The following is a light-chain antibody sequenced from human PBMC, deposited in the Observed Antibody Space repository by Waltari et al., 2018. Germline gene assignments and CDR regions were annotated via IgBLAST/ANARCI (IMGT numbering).Light chain of an antibody. CDR2: DVS. Sequence: QSALTQPASVSGSPGQSITISCTGTSSDVGGYNYVSWYQQPPGKAPKLMIYDVSKRPSGVSNRFSGSKSGNTASLTISGLQAEDEADYYCSSYTSSSTFVVGGGTKLTVL. CDR1: SSDVGGYNY. CDR3: SSYTSSSTFV. V-gene: IGLV2-14*01. J-gene: IGLJ2*01.